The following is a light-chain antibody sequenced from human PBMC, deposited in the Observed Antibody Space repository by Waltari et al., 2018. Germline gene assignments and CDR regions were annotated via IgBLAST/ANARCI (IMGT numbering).Light chain of an antibody. CDR2: DAS. Sequence: IKLTQSPSSLSASIGDRVTITCRASQGIGSALAWYPQKPGKPPRLLIYDASSLEGGVPSRFSGSGSGTDFTLSISSLQPEDFATYSCQHLNSYPFTFGPGTTV. CDR3: QHLNSYPFT. CDR1: QGIGSA. V-gene: IGKV1-13*02. J-gene: IGKJ3*01.